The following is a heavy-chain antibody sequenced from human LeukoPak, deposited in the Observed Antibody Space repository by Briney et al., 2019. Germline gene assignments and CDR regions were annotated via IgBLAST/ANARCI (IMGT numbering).Heavy chain of an antibody. Sequence: ASVKVSCKASGYTFTGYYMHWVRQAPGQGLEWMGRINPNSGGTNYAQKFQGRVTMTRDTSISTAYVELSRLRSDDTAVYYCAREFLPYYYDSSGYYPQNFDYWGQGTLVTVSS. J-gene: IGHJ4*02. CDR3: AREFLPYYYDSSGYYPQNFDY. V-gene: IGHV1-2*06. D-gene: IGHD3-22*01. CDR2: INPNSGGT. CDR1: GYTFTGYY.